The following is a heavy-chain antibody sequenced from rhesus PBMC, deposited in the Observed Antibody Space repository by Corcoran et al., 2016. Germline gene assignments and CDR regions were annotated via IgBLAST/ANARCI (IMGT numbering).Heavy chain of an antibody. J-gene: IGHJ2*01. V-gene: IGHV4-173*01. CDR1: GGPISDSYY. Sequence: QVQLQESGPGLVKPSETLSLTCTVSGGPISDSYYWNWIRPPPGQGLEWIGRISGSGGSTPSSPSLKSRVTISTDTSKNQFSLKLISVTAADTAIYFCARHINYQAYWYFDIWGPGSPITISS. D-gene: IGHD4-23*01. CDR2: ISGSGGST. CDR3: ARHINYQAYWYFDI.